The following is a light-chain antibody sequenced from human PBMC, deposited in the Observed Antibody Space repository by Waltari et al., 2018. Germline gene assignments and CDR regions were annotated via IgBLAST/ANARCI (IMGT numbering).Light chain of an antibody. CDR1: QSVDRY. J-gene: IGKJ4*01. V-gene: IGKV3-11*01. CDR2: DTS. CDR3: QQRKNWPPLT. Sequence: ETVLTQSPATLSLSPGERATLSCRASQSVDRYLAWYQQKPGQAPRLLIYDTSNRATGTPARFSGSGSVTDFTLTISSLEPEDFAVYYCQQRKNWPPLTFGGGTKVEIK.